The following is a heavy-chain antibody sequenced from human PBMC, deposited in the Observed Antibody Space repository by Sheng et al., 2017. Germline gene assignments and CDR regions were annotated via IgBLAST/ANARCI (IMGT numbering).Heavy chain of an antibody. Sequence: EVQLVESGGGLVQPGGSLRLSCAASGFTFSSYWMHWVRQAPGKGLVWVSRINSDGSSTSYADSVKGRFTISRDNAKNTLYLQMNSLRAEDTAVYYCARDERYYDSSGYYSTHGMDVWGQGTTVTVSS. CDR2: INSDGSST. J-gene: IGHJ6*02. CDR1: GFTFSSYW. CDR3: ARDERYYDSSGYYSTHGMDV. V-gene: IGHV3-74*01. D-gene: IGHD3-22*01.